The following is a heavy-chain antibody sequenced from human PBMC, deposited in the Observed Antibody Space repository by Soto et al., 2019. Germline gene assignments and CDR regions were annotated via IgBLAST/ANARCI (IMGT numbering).Heavy chain of an antibody. V-gene: IGHV3-48*04. CDR2: ISSSGSTI. Sequence: GGSLRLSCAASGFPFSGYSMNWVRQAPGKGLEWVSYISSSGSTIYYADSVKGRFTISRDNAKNSLYLQMNSLRAEDTAVYYCARERAGYSYGPDAFDIWGQGTIVTVSS. J-gene: IGHJ3*02. CDR1: GFPFSGYS. CDR3: ARERAGYSYGPDAFDI. D-gene: IGHD5-18*01.